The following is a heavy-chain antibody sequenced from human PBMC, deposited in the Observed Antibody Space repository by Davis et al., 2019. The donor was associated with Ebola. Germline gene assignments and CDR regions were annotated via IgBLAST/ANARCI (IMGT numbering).Heavy chain of an antibody. D-gene: IGHD2-15*01. CDR2: MNPNSGGT. V-gene: IGHV1-2*04. CDR1: GYTFTSYD. CDR3: ARDSRSGLWSSGGSLFYY. J-gene: IGHJ4*02. Sequence: ASVKVSCKASGYTFTSYDINWVRQATGQGLEWMGWMNPNSGGTNYAQKFQGWVTMTRDTSISTAYMELSRLRSDDTAVYYCARDSRSGLWSSGGSLFYYWGQGTLVTVSS.